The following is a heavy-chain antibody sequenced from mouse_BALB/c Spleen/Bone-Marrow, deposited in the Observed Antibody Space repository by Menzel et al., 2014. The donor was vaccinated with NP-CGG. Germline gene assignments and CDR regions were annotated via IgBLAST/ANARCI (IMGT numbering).Heavy chain of an antibody. V-gene: IGHV1-14*01. CDR1: GYTFTSYV. J-gene: IGHJ4*01. CDR3: AREGGYYGSPYAMDY. CDR2: INPYNDGT. D-gene: IGHD1-1*01. Sequence: EVQLQQSGPELVKPGASVKMSCKASGYTFTSYVMHWVKQKPGQGLEWIGYINPYNDGTKYNEKFKGKATLTSDKSSSTAYMELSSLTSEDSAVYYCAREGGYYGSPYAMDYWGQGTSVTVSS.